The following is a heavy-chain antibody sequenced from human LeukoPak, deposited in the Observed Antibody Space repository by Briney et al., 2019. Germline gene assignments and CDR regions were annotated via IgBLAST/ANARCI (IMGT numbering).Heavy chain of an antibody. D-gene: IGHD3-22*01. CDR3: AKDRGGYYYYFDY. J-gene: IGHJ4*02. CDR1: GFSFSNYG. Sequence: GRSLRLSCAASGFSFSNYGMHWVRQAPGKGLEWVAVIWYDGSNKYYADSVKGRFTISRDNSKNTLYLQMNSLRAEGTAVYYCAKDRGGYYYYFDYWGQGTLVTVSS. V-gene: IGHV3-33*06. CDR2: IWYDGSNK.